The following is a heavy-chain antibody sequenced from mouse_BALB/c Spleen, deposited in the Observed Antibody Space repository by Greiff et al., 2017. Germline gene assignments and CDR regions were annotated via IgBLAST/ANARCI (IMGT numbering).Heavy chain of an antibody. CDR2: IYPGDGDT. CDR3: TRSDYYGSSYGGWFAY. Sequence: VQLQQSGAELVRPGSSVKISCKASGYAFSSHWMNWVKQRPGQGLEWIGQIYPGDGDTNYNGKFKGKATLTADKSSSTAYMQLSSLTSEDSAVYYCTRSDYYGSSYGGWFAYWGQGTLVTVSA. CDR1: GYAFSSHW. D-gene: IGHD1-1*01. J-gene: IGHJ3*01. V-gene: IGHV1-80*01.